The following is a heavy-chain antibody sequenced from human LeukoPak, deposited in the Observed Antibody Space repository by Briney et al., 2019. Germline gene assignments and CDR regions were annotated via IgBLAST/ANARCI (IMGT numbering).Heavy chain of an antibody. V-gene: IGHV3-20*04. CDR3: ARRGAGRLHYMDV. D-gene: IGHD6-13*01. CDR1: GFNLDEYG. CDR2: VNWNSETT. Sequence: GGSLRLSCAAFGFNLDEYGMNWVRQAPGKGLEWVSAVNWNSETTGYADSVKGRFIISRDNAKNYLLLQMNNLRAEDTAFYYCARRGAGRLHYMDVWGTGTTVTVSS. J-gene: IGHJ6*03.